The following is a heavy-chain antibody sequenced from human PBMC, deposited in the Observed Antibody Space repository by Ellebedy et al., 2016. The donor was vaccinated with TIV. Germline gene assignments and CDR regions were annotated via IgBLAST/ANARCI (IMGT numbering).Heavy chain of an antibody. CDR1: GDTSSAYA. CDR2: IIPIVRTP. V-gene: IGHV1-69*13. D-gene: IGHD3-10*01. J-gene: IGHJ5*02. CDR3: ARSVDYTSAGTYYNVIES. Sequence: AASAKVSCKASGDTSSAYAFVWVRHAPGQELVWMGAIIPIVRTPIYTQQFQDRVTITADESTGTAYMDLNSLRSEDTAVYFCARSVDYTSAGTYYNVIESWGQGTLVTVSS.